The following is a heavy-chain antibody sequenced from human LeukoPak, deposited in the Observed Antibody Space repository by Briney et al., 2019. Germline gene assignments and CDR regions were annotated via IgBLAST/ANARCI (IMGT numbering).Heavy chain of an antibody. CDR3: AKEYSSSWFKTRQQQLVRGHYYYYMDV. CDR2: IRYEGSNK. V-gene: IGHV3-30*02. D-gene: IGHD6-13*01. J-gene: IGHJ6*03. CDR1: GFTFSSYG. Sequence: GGSLRLSCAASGFTFSSYGMHWVRQAPGKGLEWVAFIRYEGSNKYYADSVKGRFTISRDNSKNTLYLQMNSLRAEDTAVYYCAKEYSSSWFKTRQQQLVRGHYYYYMDVWGKGTTVTVSS.